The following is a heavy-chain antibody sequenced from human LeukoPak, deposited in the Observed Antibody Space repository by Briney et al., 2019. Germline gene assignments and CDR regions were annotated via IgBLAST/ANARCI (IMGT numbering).Heavy chain of an antibody. V-gene: IGHV3-21*01. CDR2: ISSRSSSYI. J-gene: IGHJ4*02. Sequence: GGSLRLSCAASGFTFSSYSMNWVRQAPGKGLEWVSSISSRSSSYIYYADSVKGRFTISRDNAKNSLYLQMNSLRAVDTAVYYCARDGYDSSGYYFDYWGQGTLVTVSS. CDR3: ARDGYDSSGYYFDY. CDR1: GFTFSSYS. D-gene: IGHD3-22*01.